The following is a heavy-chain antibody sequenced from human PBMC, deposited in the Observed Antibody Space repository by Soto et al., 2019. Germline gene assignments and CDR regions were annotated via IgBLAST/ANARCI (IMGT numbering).Heavy chain of an antibody. CDR3: ARSSYYDFWSGPEKAFDY. D-gene: IGHD3-3*01. CDR1: GGTFSSYA. J-gene: IGHJ4*02. Sequence: QVQLVQSGAEVKKPGSSVKVSCKASGGTFSSYAISWVGQAPGQGLEWMGGIIPIFGTANYAQKFQGRVTITADKSTSTAYMELSSLRSEDTAVYYCARSSYYDFWSGPEKAFDYWGQGTLVTVSS. CDR2: IIPIFGTA. V-gene: IGHV1-69*06.